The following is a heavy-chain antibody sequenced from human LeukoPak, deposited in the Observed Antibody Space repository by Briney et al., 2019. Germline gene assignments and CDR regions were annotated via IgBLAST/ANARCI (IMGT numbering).Heavy chain of an antibody. CDR2: IIPIFGTA. Sequence: SVKVSCKASGGTFSSYAISWVRPAPGQGLEWMGGIIPIFGTANYAQKFQGRVTITADESTSTAYMELSSLRSEDTAVYYCARANTVVVAANNWFDPWGQGTLVTVSS. V-gene: IGHV1-69*13. CDR1: GGTFSSYA. D-gene: IGHD2-15*01. J-gene: IGHJ5*02. CDR3: ARANTVVVAANNWFDP.